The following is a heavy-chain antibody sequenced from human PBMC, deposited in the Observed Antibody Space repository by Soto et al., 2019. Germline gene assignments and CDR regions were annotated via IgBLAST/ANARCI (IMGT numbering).Heavy chain of an antibody. CDR3: AREGPAPYYYYGMDL. J-gene: IGHJ6*02. Sequence: QVQLVQSGGEVKKPGASVKVSCKTSGYSFTTYGISWVRQAPGQGLEWMGWISAYNGNTNYAQKLQGRVTMTTDTSTSTAYIELRRLRSDDTAVYYCAREGPAPYYYYGMDLWGQGSTVTVSS. CDR2: ISAYNGNT. CDR1: GYSFTTYG. V-gene: IGHV1-18*01.